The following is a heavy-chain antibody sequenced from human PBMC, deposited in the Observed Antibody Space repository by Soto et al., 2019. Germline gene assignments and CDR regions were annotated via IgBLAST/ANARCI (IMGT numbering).Heavy chain of an antibody. D-gene: IGHD4-17*01. CDR2: IYYSGGT. CDR1: GGSISSGDYY. Sequence: PSETLSLTCTVSGGSISSGDYYWSWIRQPPGKGLEWIGYIYYSGGTYYNPSLKSRVTISVDTSKNQFSLKLSSVTAADTAVYYCARHDYGDFNFDYWGQGTLVTVSS. V-gene: IGHV4-30-4*01. CDR3: ARHDYGDFNFDY. J-gene: IGHJ4*02.